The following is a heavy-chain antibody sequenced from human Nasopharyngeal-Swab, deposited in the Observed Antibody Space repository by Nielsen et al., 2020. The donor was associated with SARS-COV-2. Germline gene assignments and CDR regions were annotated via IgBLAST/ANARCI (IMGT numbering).Heavy chain of an antibody. CDR1: GFTLNNHG. J-gene: IGHJ4*02. CDR2: ISYEGSLK. V-gene: IGHV3-30*03. CDR3: ARAGVDSSSWYGYYFDY. D-gene: IGHD6-13*01. Sequence: GGSLRLSCAASGFTLNNHGMHWVRQAPGRGLEWVAVISYEGSLKNYADSVKGRFTISRDNSKNTLYLQMNSLRAEDTAVYYCARAGVDSSSWYGYYFDYWGQGTLVTVSS.